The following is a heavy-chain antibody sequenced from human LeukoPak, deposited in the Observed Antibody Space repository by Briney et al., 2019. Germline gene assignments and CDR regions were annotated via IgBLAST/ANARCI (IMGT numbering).Heavy chain of an antibody. Sequence: PSETLSLTCAVYGGSFNGDYWSWVRQPPGKGLEWIAEINRSGSTNYNPSLKSRIAISMDTSKNQFSLRLSSVTAADTAVYYCARGVGATEDYWGQGTLVTVSS. J-gene: IGHJ4*02. V-gene: IGHV4-34*01. CDR2: INRSGST. D-gene: IGHD1-26*01. CDR3: ARGVGATEDY. CDR1: GGSFNGDY.